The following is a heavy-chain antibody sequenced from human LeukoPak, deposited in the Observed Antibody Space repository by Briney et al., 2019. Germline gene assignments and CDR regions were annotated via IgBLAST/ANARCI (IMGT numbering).Heavy chain of an antibody. CDR2: IYHSGST. CDR3: GRGGGRITIFEVVIEDFDY. D-gene: IGHD3-3*01. J-gene: IGHJ4*02. CDR1: GYSISSGYY. Sequence: SETLSLPCTVSGYSISSGYYWGWIRQPPGKGLEWIGSIYHSGSTYYNPSLKSRVTISVDTSKNQFSLKLSSVTAADTAVYYCGRGGGRITIFEVVIEDFDYWGQGTLVTVSS. V-gene: IGHV4-38-2*02.